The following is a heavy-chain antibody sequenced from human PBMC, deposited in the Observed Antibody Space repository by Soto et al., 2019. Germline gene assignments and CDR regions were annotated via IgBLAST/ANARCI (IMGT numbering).Heavy chain of an antibody. D-gene: IGHD2-15*01. V-gene: IGHV5-51*01. CDR2: IYPGDSDT. CDR1: GYSFTSYW. Sequence: GESLKISCKGSGYSFTSYWIGWVRQMPGKGLEWMGIIYPGDSDTRYSPSFQGQVTISADKSISTAYLQWSSLKASDTAMYYCARLLRYSSGGSCPDYWGQGTLVTVSS. CDR3: ARLLRYSSGGSCPDY. J-gene: IGHJ4*02.